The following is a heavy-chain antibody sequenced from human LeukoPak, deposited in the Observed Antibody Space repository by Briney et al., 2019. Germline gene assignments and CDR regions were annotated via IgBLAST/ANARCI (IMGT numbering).Heavy chain of an antibody. CDR2: ISGDGTRT. CDR1: GFSFSSYA. CDR3: ARDRYGDYVLDY. D-gene: IGHD4-17*01. J-gene: IGHJ4*02. Sequence: PGGSLRLSCAASGFSFSSYAMTWARQAPVKGLEWVSAISGDGTRTYYADSVKGRFTISRDNSKNTLYLQMNSLRAEDTAVYYCARDRYGDYVLDYWGQGTLVTVSS. V-gene: IGHV3-23*01.